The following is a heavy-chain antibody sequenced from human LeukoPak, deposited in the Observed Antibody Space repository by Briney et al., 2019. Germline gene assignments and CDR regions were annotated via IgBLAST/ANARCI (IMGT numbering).Heavy chain of an antibody. V-gene: IGHV3-53*01. J-gene: IGHJ1*01. CDR2: VYSNDNT. Sequence: GGSLRLSCAASGFTFSNACMTWVRQAPGKGLEWVSVVYSNDNTYYADSVKGRFTISRDNSKNTLYLQMNSLRAEDTAVYYCARGDSSSYSYSTRAEYFQHWGQGTLVTVSS. CDR1: GFTFSNAC. CDR3: ARGDSSSYSYSTRAEYFQH. D-gene: IGHD3-22*01.